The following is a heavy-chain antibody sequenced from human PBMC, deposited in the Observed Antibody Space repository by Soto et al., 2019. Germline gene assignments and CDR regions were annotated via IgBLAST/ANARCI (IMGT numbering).Heavy chain of an antibody. J-gene: IGHJ3*02. Sequence: GASVKVSCKASGYTFTSYDINWVRQATGQGLEWMGWMNPNSGNTGYAQKFQGRVTMTRNTSISTAYMELSSLRSEDTAVYYCARGQCYDFWSGYCNDAFDIWGQGTMVTVSS. CDR3: ARGQCYDFWSGYCNDAFDI. CDR2: MNPNSGNT. V-gene: IGHV1-8*01. CDR1: GYTFTSYD. D-gene: IGHD3-3*01.